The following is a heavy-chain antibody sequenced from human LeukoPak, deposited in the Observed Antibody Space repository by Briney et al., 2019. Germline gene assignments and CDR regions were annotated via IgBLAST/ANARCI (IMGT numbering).Heavy chain of an antibody. J-gene: IGHJ4*02. V-gene: IGHV3-23*01. CDR2: ITGSAGTT. Sequence: GGSLRLSCAASGFTFSSYAMSWVRQAPGKGLEWVSGITGSAGTTYYADSVKGRFTISRDNSKNTVSLQMNSLRAEDTAVYYCAKKTGATGFHPFDFWGRGTLVTVSS. CDR1: GFTFSSYA. CDR3: AKKTGATGFHPFDF. D-gene: IGHD1-1*01.